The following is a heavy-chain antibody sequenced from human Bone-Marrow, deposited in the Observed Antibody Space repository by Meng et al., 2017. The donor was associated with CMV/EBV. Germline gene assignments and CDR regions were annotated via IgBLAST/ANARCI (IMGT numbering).Heavy chain of an antibody. J-gene: IGHJ5*02. CDR2: INHSGST. CDR1: GGSFSGYY. Sequence: YGGSFSGYYWSWIRQPPGKGLEWIGEINHSGSTNYNPSLKSRVTISVDTSKNQFSLKLSSVTAADTAVYYCARGVVVIAMTSWWFDPWGQGTLVTVSS. D-gene: IGHD2-21*01. V-gene: IGHV4-34*01. CDR3: ARGVVVIAMTSWWFDP.